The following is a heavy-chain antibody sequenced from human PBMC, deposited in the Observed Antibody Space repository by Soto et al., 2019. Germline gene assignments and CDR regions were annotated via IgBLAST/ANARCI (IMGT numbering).Heavy chain of an antibody. CDR3: ARGPSMYYGSGILAPIDY. V-gene: IGHV4-39*01. D-gene: IGHD3-10*01. CDR1: GGSISSSSYY. J-gene: IGHJ4*02. Sequence: PSETLSLTCTVSGGSISSSSYYWGWIRQPPGKGLEWIGSIYYSGSTYYNPSLKSRVTISVDTSKNQFSLKLSSVTAADTAVYNCARGPSMYYGSGILAPIDYGGQGTLVTVSS. CDR2: IYYSGST.